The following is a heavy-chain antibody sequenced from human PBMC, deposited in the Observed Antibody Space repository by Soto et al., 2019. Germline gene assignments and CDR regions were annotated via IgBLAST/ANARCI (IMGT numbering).Heavy chain of an antibody. CDR2: IYYSGST. CDR3: ARGHHSSGYCFDY. Sequence: QVQLQESGPGLVKPSQTLSLTCTVSGGSISSGGYYWSWIRQHPGKGLEWIGYIYYSGSTYYNPSLKSRVTISVDTSKNQFSLKLSSVPAADTAVYYCARGHHSSGYCFDYWGQGTLVTVSS. CDR1: GGSISSGGYY. V-gene: IGHV4-31*03. D-gene: IGHD3-22*01. J-gene: IGHJ4*02.